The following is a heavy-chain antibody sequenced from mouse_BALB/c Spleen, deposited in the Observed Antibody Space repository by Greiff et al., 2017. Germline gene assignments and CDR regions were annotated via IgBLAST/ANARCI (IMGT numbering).Heavy chain of an antibody. Sequence: DLVKPGASVKLSCKASGYTFTSYWINWIKQRPGQGLEWIGSIAPGSGSTYYNEMFKGKATLTVDTSSSTAYIQLSSLSSEDSAVYFCARSDLGYFDVWGAGTTVTVSS. V-gene: IGHV1S41*01. J-gene: IGHJ1*01. CDR1: GYTFTSYW. CDR3: ARSDLGYFDV. CDR2: IAPGSGST.